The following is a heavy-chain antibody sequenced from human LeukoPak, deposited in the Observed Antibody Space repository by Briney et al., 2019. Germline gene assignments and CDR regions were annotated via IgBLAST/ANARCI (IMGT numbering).Heavy chain of an antibody. CDR2: IFYSGNT. Sequence: SETLSLTCSVSGDSINNGGFYWSWIRQLPGKGLEWIGFIFYSGNTYYNPSLKSRFTISVDTSNSQFSLKLNYVTAADTAVYYCARTRLRGDPFDYWGQGTLVTVSS. CDR1: GDSINNGGFY. J-gene: IGHJ4*02. V-gene: IGHV4-31*03. D-gene: IGHD2-21*02. CDR3: ARTRLRGDPFDY.